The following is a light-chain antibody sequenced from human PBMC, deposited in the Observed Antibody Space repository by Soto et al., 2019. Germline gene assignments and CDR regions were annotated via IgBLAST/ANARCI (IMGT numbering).Light chain of an antibody. CDR3: QQRSNWPLT. CDR2: DAS. J-gene: IGKJ4*01. CDR1: QSVSSH. Sequence: PGERAALSCRASQSVSSHLAWYQQKPGQAPRLLIYDASNRATGIPARFSGSGSGTDFTLIISSLEPEDLAVYYCQQRSNWPLTFGGGTKVEIK. V-gene: IGKV3-11*01.